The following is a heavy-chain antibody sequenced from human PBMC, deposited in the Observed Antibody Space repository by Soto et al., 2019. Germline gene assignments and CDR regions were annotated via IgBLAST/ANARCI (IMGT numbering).Heavy chain of an antibody. CDR2: INAGKGDT. Sequence: ASVKVSCKASRYSFTTYALHWVRRAPGQRLEWMGWINAGKGDTKYSEKFQGRVTITRDTSANTAYMELSSLRSEDTSVYYCARDPGTGAALRAYHFDYWGQGTLVTVSS. CDR3: ARDPGTGAALRAYHFDY. J-gene: IGHJ4*02. V-gene: IGHV1-3*01. CDR1: RYSFTTYA. D-gene: IGHD1-1*01.